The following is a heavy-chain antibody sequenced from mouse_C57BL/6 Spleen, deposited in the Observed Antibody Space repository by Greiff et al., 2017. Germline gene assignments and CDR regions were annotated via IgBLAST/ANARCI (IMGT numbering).Heavy chain of an antibody. Sequence: QVQLKQPGAELVKPGASVKLSCKASGYTFTSYWMHWVKQRPGQGLEWIGMIHPNSGSTNYNEKFKSKATLTVDKSSSTAYMQLSSLTSEDSAVYYCARSGGNYDYYAMDYWGQGTSVTVSS. J-gene: IGHJ4*01. D-gene: IGHD2-1*01. V-gene: IGHV1-64*01. CDR1: GYTFTSYW. CDR3: ARSGGNYDYYAMDY. CDR2: IHPNSGST.